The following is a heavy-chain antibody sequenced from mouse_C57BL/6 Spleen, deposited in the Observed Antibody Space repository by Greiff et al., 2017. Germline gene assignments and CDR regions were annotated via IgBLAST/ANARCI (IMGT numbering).Heavy chain of an antibody. CDR2: IYPGSGST. J-gene: IGHJ2*01. CDR3: AREGYDNPYYLDY. Sequence: VQLQQPGAELVKPGASVKMSCKASGYTFTSYWITWVKQRPGQGLEWIGDIYPGSGSTNYNEKFKSKATLTVDTSSSTAYMQRSSLTSEYSAVDYGAREGYDNPYYLDYWGQGTTLTVSS. CDR1: GYTFTSYW. D-gene: IGHD2-2*01. V-gene: IGHV1-55*01.